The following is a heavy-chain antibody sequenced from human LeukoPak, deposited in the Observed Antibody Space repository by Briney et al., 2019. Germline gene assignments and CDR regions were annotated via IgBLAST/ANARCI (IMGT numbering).Heavy chain of an antibody. Sequence: SETLSLTCTVSGGSISSGGYYWSWIRQHPGKGLEWIGYIYYSGSTYYNPSLESRVTISVDTSKNQFSLKLSSVTAADTAVYYCARDRGVQLWRNDAFDIWGQGTMVTVSS. V-gene: IGHV4-31*03. D-gene: IGHD5-18*01. CDR3: ARDRGVQLWRNDAFDI. CDR2: IYYSGST. J-gene: IGHJ3*02. CDR1: GGSISSGGYY.